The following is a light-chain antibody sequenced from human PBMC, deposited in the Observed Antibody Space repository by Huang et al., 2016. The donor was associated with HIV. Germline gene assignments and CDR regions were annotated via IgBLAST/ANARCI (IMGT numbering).Light chain of an antibody. CDR1: QSVSNY. CDR3: QQYGSSVFT. J-gene: IGKJ3*01. V-gene: IGKV3-20*01. CDR2: SAS. Sequence: EIVLTQSPGTLSLSPGERATLSCRASQSVSNYLAWYKQKPGQAPRRLIYSASNRATYIPDRFSGGGSGTDFTLTISRLEPEDFAVYFCQQYGSSVFTFGPGTKVDIK.